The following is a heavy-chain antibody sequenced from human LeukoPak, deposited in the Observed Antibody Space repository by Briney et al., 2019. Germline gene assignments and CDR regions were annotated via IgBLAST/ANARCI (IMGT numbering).Heavy chain of an antibody. V-gene: IGHV3-7*01. D-gene: IGHD4-23*01. CDR1: GFTFSSYW. Sequence: TGGSLRLSCAASGFTFSSYWMSWVRQVPGKGLEWVANIKQDGSEKKYVDSVKGRFTVSRDNAKDSLYLQMNSLRADDTAVYFCARDSGTTVGYFDYWGQGTLVTVSS. J-gene: IGHJ4*02. CDR3: ARDSGTTVGYFDY. CDR2: IKQDGSEK.